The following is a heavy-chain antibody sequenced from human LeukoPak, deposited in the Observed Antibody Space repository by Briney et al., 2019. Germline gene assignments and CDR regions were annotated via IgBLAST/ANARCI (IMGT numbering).Heavy chain of an antibody. CDR2: ISYDGSKK. CDR3: ARVKLGVVVYAFDI. D-gene: IGHD2-2*01. Sequence: GGSLRLSCAASGFTFSSYSMNWVRQAPGKGLEWVAVISYDGSKKYYADPVKGRFTISRDNSNNTVYLQMNTLRAEDTAVYYCARVKLGVVVYAFDIWGQGTMVTVSS. J-gene: IGHJ3*02. CDR1: GFTFSSYS. V-gene: IGHV3-30*03.